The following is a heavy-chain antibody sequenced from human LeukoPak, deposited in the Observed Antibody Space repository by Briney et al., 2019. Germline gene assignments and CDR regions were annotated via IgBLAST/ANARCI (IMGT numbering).Heavy chain of an antibody. CDR1: GGSISSYY. V-gene: IGHV4-59*01. J-gene: IGHJ4*02. D-gene: IGHD6-19*01. CDR2: IYYSGST. Sequence: SETLSLTCTVSGGSISSYYWSWIRQPPGKGLEWIGYIYYSGSTNYNPSLKSRVTISVDTSKNQFPLKLSSVTAADTAVYYCARDYGSGFFDYWGQGTLVTVSS. CDR3: ARDYGSGFFDY.